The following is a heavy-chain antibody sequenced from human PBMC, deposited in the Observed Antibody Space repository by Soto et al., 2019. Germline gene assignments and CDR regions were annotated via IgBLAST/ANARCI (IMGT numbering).Heavy chain of an antibody. CDR3: ARESAGSDY. D-gene: IGHD3-10*01. V-gene: IGHV3-30-3*01. CDR2: ISYDGSNK. CDR1: GFTFSSYA. J-gene: IGHJ4*02. Sequence: QVQLVESGGGVVQPGRSLRLSCAASGFTFSSYAMHWVRQAPGKGLEWVAVISYDGSNKYYADSVKGRFTISRDNSKNPLYLQMNSLRAEDTAVYYCARESAGSDYWGQGTLVTVSS.